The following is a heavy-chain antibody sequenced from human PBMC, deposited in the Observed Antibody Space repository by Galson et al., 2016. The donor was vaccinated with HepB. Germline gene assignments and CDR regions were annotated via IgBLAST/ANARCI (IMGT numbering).Heavy chain of an antibody. Sequence: SVKVSCKASGGTFRSYDFNWVRQAPAQGLEWMGGIIPIFGTANYAQKFQGRVTITADESTSTAYMELSSLKSEDTAVYYCARVDLQRGYSYGFDYWGQGTLVTVSS. CDR1: GGTFRSYD. D-gene: IGHD5-18*01. V-gene: IGHV1-69*13. CDR3: ARVDLQRGYSYGFDY. J-gene: IGHJ4*02. CDR2: IIPIFGTA.